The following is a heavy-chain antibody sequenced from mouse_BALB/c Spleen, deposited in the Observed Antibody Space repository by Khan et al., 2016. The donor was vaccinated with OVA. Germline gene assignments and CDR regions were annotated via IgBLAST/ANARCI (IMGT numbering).Heavy chain of an antibody. Sequence: QVQLKESGPGLVAPSQNLSITCTISGFSLTNYGIHWVRQPPGKGLEWLVVFWRDGRAAYNSALKSRLSIIKDNSKSQVFLIMDSLQTDDTAMYDCARQIYPGYFDVWGAGTTVTVSS. CDR3: ARQIYPGYFDV. CDR2: FWRDGRA. CDR1: GFSLTNYG. J-gene: IGHJ1*01. D-gene: IGHD2-1*01. V-gene: IGHV2-6-1*01.